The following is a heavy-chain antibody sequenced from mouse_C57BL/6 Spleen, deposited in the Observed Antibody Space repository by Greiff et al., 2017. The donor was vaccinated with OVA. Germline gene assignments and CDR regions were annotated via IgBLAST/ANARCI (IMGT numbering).Heavy chain of an antibody. V-gene: IGHV2-5*01. CDR1: GFSLTSYG. CDR2: IWRGGST. J-gene: IGHJ1*03. D-gene: IGHD1-1*01. Sequence: QVQLQQSGPGLVQPSQSLSITCTVSGFSLTSYGVHWVRQSPGKGLEWLGVIWRGGSTDYNAAFMSRLSITKDNSKGQVFFKMNSLQADDTAIYYCAKPPTVVAVPTPYFDVWGTGTTVTVSS. CDR3: AKPPTVVAVPTPYFDV.